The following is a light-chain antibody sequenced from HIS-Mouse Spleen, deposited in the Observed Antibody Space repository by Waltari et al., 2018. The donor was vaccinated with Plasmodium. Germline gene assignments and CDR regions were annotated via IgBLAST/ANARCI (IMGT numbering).Light chain of an antibody. CDR3: YSTDSSGNHRV. CDR2: EDS. J-gene: IGLJ3*02. V-gene: IGLV3-10*01. CDR1: TLPQKY. Sequence: SYQLPQPPSVSVSPGQTARSTRPGHTLPQKYAYWYQQKSGQAPVLVIYEDSKRPSGIPERFSGSSSGTMATLTISGAQVEDEADYYCYSTDSSGNHRVFGGGTKLTVL.